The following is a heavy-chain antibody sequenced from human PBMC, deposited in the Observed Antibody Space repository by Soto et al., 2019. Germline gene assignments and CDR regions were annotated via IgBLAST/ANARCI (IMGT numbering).Heavy chain of an antibody. CDR3: GRGGSDSPMAPGY. Sequence: GGSLSLSFSASGLTLSSSLMHCVRQAPGKGLVWVSRINPDGSATNYADSVKGRFTISRDNAKNTLYLQMNSLRAEDTAVFYCGRGGSDSPMAPGYWGQGTSVTV. D-gene: IGHD5-18*01. J-gene: IGHJ4*02. V-gene: IGHV3-74*01. CDR2: INPDGSAT. CDR1: GLTLSSSL.